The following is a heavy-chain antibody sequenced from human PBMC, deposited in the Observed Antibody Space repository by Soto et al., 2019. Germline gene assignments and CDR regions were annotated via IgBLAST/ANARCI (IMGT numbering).Heavy chain of an antibody. J-gene: IGHJ4*02. CDR3: ARGIAAAVFDTLDY. CDR2: IIPIFGTA. Sequence: GASVKVSCKASGGTFSSYAISWVRQAPGQGLEWMGGIIPIFGTANYAQKFQGRVTITADESTSTAYMELSSLRSEDTAVYYCARGIAAAVFDTLDYWGQGTLVTVSS. V-gene: IGHV1-69*13. CDR1: GGTFSSYA. D-gene: IGHD6-13*01.